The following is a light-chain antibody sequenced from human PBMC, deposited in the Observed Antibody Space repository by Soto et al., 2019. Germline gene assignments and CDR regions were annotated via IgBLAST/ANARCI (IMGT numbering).Light chain of an antibody. J-gene: IGLJ1*01. CDR2: ENN. CDR1: SSTIGAGYE. Sequence: QSVLTQPPSVSEAPGQRVTISCTGSSSTIGAGYEAHWYQQVPGTAPKLLIYENNNRPSGVPDRFSGSKSGNSSSLAITGLQAEDEAEYYCQSYDSSLSGYVFGTGTKLTVL. V-gene: IGLV1-40*01. CDR3: QSYDSSLSGYV.